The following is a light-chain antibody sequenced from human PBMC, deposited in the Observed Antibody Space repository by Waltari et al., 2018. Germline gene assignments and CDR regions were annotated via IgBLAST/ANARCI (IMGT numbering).Light chain of an antibody. CDR1: SSDVGSYNL. CDR3: CSYVGSSTWV. Sequence: QSALTQPASVSGSPGQSITISCTGTSSDVGSYNLVPWYQQHPGKAPKLMIYEGSKRPSGVSNRFSGSESGNTASLTISGLQAEDEADYCCCSYVGSSTWVFGGGTKLTVL. CDR2: EGS. J-gene: IGLJ3*02. V-gene: IGLV2-23*01.